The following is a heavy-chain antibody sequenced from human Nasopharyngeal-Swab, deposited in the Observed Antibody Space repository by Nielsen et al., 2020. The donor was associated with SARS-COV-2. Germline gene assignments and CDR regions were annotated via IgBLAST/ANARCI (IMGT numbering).Heavy chain of an antibody. Sequence: ASVKVSCKASGYTFTSYGISWVRQAPGQGLEWMGWISAYNGNTNYAQKLQGRVTVTTDTSTSTAYMELRSLRSDDTAVYYCARQAAYCGGDCFDYWGQGTLVTVSS. D-gene: IGHD2-21*01. CDR3: ARQAAYCGGDCFDY. CDR2: ISAYNGNT. V-gene: IGHV1-18*01. CDR1: GYTFTSYG. J-gene: IGHJ4*02.